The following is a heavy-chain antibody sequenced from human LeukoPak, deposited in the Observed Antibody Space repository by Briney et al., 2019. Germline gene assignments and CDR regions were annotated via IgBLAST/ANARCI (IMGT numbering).Heavy chain of an antibody. CDR1: GGTFSSYA. CDR2: IIPIFGTA. Sequence: SVKVSCKASGGTFSSYAISWVRQAPGQGLEWMGGIIPIFGTANYAQKFQGRVTITTDESTSTAYMELSSLRSEDTAVYCCAGNYDFWSGYNPDTYYFDYWGQGTLVTVSS. D-gene: IGHD3-3*01. V-gene: IGHV1-69*05. J-gene: IGHJ4*02. CDR3: AGNYDFWSGYNPDTYYFDY.